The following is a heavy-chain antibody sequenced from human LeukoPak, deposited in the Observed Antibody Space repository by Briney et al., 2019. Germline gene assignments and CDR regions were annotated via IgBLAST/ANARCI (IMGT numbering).Heavy chain of an antibody. CDR2: INHSGST. Sequence: PSETLSLTCAVYGGSFSGYYWSWIRQPPGKGLEWIGEINHSGSTNYNPSLKRRVTISVDTSKNQFSLKLSSVTAADTAVYYCARGGAQYYYDSSGYYYVSDAYDYWGQGTLVTVSS. V-gene: IGHV4-34*01. CDR3: ARGGAQYYYDSSGYYYVSDAYDY. CDR1: GGSFSGYY. D-gene: IGHD3-22*01. J-gene: IGHJ4*02.